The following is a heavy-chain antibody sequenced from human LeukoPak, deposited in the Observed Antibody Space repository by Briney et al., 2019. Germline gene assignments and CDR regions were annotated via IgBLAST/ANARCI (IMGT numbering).Heavy chain of an antibody. D-gene: IGHD6-6*01. Sequence: SETLSLTCTVSGGSISSGGYYWSWIRQHPGEGLGWIGYIYYSGMTYYNPSLKSRVTISVDTSKNQFSLKLSSVTAADTAVYYCARGGSSSSRVDYWGQGTLVTVSS. CDR1: GGSISSGGYY. V-gene: IGHV4-31*03. CDR3: ARGGSSSSRVDY. J-gene: IGHJ4*02. CDR2: IYYSGMT.